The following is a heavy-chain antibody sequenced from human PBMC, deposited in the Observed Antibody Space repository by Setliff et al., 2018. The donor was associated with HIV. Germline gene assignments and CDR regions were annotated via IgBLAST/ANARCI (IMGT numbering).Heavy chain of an antibody. D-gene: IGHD2-21*01. J-gene: IGHJ4*02. Sequence: ASVKVSCKASGYTFTNYYMHWVRQAPGQGLEWMGIINPSGGSTSYAQKFQGRVTMTRDTSISTAYMELRRLKSEDTAVYYCATSTLGWYVYYFDSWGQGTLVTVSS. CDR1: GYTFTNYY. CDR2: INPSGGST. CDR3: ATSTLGWYVYYFDS. V-gene: IGHV1-46*01.